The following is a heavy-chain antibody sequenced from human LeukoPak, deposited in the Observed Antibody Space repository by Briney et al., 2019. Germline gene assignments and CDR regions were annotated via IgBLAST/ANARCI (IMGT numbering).Heavy chain of an antibody. J-gene: IGHJ4*02. CDR2: ISSSSSYI. CDR3: ARDKEVGYDSSGYPYYFDY. D-gene: IGHD3-22*01. Sequence: GGSLRLSCAASGFTFSSYSMNWVRQAPGKGLEWVSSISSSSSYIYYADSVKGRFTISRDNAKNSLYLQMNSLRAEDTAVYYYARDKEVGYDSSGYPYYFDYWGQGTLVTVSS. V-gene: IGHV3-21*01. CDR1: GFTFSSYS.